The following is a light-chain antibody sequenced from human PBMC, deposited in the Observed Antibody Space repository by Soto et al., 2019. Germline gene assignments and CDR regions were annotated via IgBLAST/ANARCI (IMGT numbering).Light chain of an antibody. V-gene: IGKV1-6*01. J-gene: IGKJ1*01. CDR3: LQDYNFPWT. CDR2: AAS. CDR1: QGIRID. Sequence: AIQMTQSPSSLSASVGDRVTITCRASQGIRIDLGWYQQKPGKAPKLLIYAASTLQTGVPSRFNGSGSGTDFTLTISSLQPEDFATYYCLQDYNFPWTFGQGTKVESK.